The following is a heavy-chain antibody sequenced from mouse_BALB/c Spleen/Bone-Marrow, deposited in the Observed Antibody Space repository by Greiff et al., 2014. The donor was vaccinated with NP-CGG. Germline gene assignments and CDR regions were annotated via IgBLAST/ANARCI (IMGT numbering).Heavy chain of an antibody. CDR1: GFTFSKYG. J-gene: IGHJ4*01. D-gene: IGHD2-1*01. Sequence: EVKLMESGGDLVKPGGSLKLSCAASGFTFSKYGISWVRQTPDKRLEWVANISSGGSYTYYPDSVKGRFTISRDNAKNTLYLQMSSLKSEDTAMYYCARQYGNFGVMDYWGQGTSVTVSS. CDR3: ARQYGNFGVMDY. CDR2: ISSGGSYT. V-gene: IGHV5-6*01.